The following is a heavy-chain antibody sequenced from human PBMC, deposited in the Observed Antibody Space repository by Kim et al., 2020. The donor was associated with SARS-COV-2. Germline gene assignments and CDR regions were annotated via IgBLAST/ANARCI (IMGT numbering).Heavy chain of an antibody. Sequence: GGSLRLSCAASGFTFSSYAMSWVRQAPGKGLEWVSAISGSGGSTYYADSVKGRFTISRDNSKNTLYLQMNSLRAEDTAVYYCAKDIVVVPAAMPPGTFDYWGQGTLVTVSS. V-gene: IGHV3-23*01. CDR1: GFTFSSYA. CDR3: AKDIVVVPAAMPPGTFDY. CDR2: ISGSGGST. D-gene: IGHD2-2*01. J-gene: IGHJ4*02.